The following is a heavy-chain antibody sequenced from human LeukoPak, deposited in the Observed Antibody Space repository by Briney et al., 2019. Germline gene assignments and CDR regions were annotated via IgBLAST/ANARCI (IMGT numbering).Heavy chain of an antibody. D-gene: IGHD6-19*01. CDR3: ARARGGAVAGTNVDY. CDR1: GYTFTGYY. J-gene: IGHJ4*02. Sequence: GASVKVSCKASGYTFTGYYMHWVRQAPGQGLEWMGWINPNSGGTNYAQKFQGRVTMTRDTSISTAYMELSRLRSDDTAVYCCARARGGAVAGTNVDYWGQGTLVTVSS. CDR2: INPNSGGT. V-gene: IGHV1-2*02.